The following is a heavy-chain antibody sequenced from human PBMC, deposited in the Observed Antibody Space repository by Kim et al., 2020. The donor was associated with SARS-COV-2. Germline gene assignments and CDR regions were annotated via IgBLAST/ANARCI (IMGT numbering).Heavy chain of an antibody. Sequence: GGSLRLSCAASGFTFSSYGMHWVRQAPGKGLEWVAVISYDGSNKYYAASVKGRFTISRDNSKNTLYLQMNSLRAEDTAVYYCAKDQRYYDFWSGYFSGRDDGENYYCYGMDVWGRGTTVTVSS. CDR3: AKDQRYYDFWSGYFSGRDDGENYYCYGMDV. V-gene: IGHV3-30*18. J-gene: IGHJ6*02. CDR1: GFTFSSYG. CDR2: ISYDGSNK. D-gene: IGHD3-3*01.